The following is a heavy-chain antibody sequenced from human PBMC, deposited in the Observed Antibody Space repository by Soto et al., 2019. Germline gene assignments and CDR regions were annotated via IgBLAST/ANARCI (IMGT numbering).Heavy chain of an antibody. CDR2: ISAHNGNT. CDR1: GYTFTSYG. V-gene: IGHV1-18*01. CDR3: ARGRYGDY. D-gene: IGHD1-1*01. Sequence: QVHLVQSGAEVKKPGASVKVSCKASGYTFTSYGITWVRQAPGQGLEWMGWISAHNGNTDYAQKLQGRAIVTRDTSTSTAYMELRSLLSDDTAVYYCARGRYGDYWGQGALVSVSS. J-gene: IGHJ4*02.